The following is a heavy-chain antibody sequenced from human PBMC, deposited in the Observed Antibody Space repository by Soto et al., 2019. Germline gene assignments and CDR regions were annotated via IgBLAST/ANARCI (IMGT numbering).Heavy chain of an antibody. CDR3: ARESEDLTSNFDY. V-gene: IGHV3-21*06. J-gene: IGHJ4*02. Sequence: GGSLRLSCAASGFTFTGYSMNWVRQAPGKGLEWVSSISSTTNYIYYGDSMKGRFTISRDNAKDSLYLEMNSLRAEDTAVYYCARESEDLTSNFDYWGQGTLVTVSS. CDR2: ISSTTNYI. CDR1: GFTFTGYS.